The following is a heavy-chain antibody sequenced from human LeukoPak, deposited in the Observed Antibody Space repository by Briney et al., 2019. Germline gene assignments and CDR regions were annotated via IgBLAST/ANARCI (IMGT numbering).Heavy chain of an antibody. Sequence: PGGSLRLSCAASGFTFSSYAMSWVRQAPGKGLGWVSAISGSGGSTYYADSVKGRFTISRDNSKNTLYLQMNSLRAEDTAVYYCAKDASGARYYYYYGMDVWGQGTTVTVSS. CDR1: GFTFSSYA. D-gene: IGHD1-1*01. J-gene: IGHJ6*02. CDR3: AKDASGARYYYYYGMDV. CDR2: ISGSGGST. V-gene: IGHV3-23*01.